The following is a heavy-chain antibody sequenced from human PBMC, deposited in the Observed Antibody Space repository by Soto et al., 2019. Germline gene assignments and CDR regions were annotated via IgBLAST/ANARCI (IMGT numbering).Heavy chain of an antibody. CDR3: ATTRGLAVGGSFDY. CDR2: FYDGNT. Sequence: SETLSLTCTVSGGSISSGGYYWSWIRQHPGKGLGWVGTFYDGNTYNNPSLRSRITIAVDTSKNQFSLKLNSVAAADTAFYYCATTRGLAVGGSFDYWGQGSVVTVSS. V-gene: IGHV4-39*01. D-gene: IGHD3-10*01. J-gene: IGHJ4*02. CDR1: GGSISSGGYY.